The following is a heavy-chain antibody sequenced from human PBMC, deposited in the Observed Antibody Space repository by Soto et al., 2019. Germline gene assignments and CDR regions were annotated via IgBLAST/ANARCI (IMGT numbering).Heavy chain of an antibody. CDR2: TYHRGST. D-gene: IGHD6-25*01. CDR3: ARIGGYHGPLDY. Sequence: SETLSLTCSVSGVSISSHFWSWIRQAPGRGLEWIGYTYHRGSTNYSPSLKSRVAISLDTSENQFSLKVNSVTAADTAVYYCARIGGYHGPLDYWGQGTPVTVSS. CDR1: GVSISSHF. J-gene: IGHJ4*02. V-gene: IGHV4-59*11.